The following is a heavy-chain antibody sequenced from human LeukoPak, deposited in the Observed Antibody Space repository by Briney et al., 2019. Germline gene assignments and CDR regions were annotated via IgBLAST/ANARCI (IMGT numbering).Heavy chain of an antibody. CDR1: GFSFSSYL. D-gene: IGHD3-9*01. CDR3: ARDRGLRYFDPFDG. J-gene: IGHJ4*02. Sequence: GGSLRLSCEASGFSFSSYLMSWVRQAPGKGLEWLAHIKKDGSEKYYVDSVLGRFTISRDNAKNLLYLQMNSLRAEDTAVYFCARDRGLRYFDPFDGWGQGTLVTVSS. CDR2: IKKDGSEK. V-gene: IGHV3-7*03.